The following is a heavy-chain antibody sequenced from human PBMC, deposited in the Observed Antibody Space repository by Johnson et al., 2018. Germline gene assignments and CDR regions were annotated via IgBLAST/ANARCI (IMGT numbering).Heavy chain of an antibody. CDR1: GFTFSKYW. D-gene: IGHD1-26*01. CDR3: AGVDYYGWPFDI. J-gene: IGHJ3*02. CDR2: INQGGRGK. V-gene: IGHV3-7*01. Sequence: EVQLLETGGGLVQPGGSLRLSCTASGFTFSKYWMTWVRLAPGKGLEWVANINQGGRGKYYVDSVKGRFTISRDDAKNSLFLQLNSLRAEDTAVYYCAGVDYYGWPFDIWGQGTMVTVSS.